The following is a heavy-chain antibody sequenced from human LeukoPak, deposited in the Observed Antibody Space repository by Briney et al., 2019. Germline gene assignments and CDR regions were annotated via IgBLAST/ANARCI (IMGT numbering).Heavy chain of an antibody. J-gene: IGHJ4*02. CDR3: AKGNTPYCSSTSCTFDY. V-gene: IGHV3-23*01. D-gene: IGHD2-2*01. CDR2: ISGSGDST. CDR1: GFTFSSYG. Sequence: GGSLRLSCAASGFTFSSYGMSWVRQAPGKGLEWVSGISGSGDSTYYADSVKGRFTISRDNSRNTLYLQMNSLRAEDTAVYYCAKGNTPYCSSTSCTFDYWGQGTLVTVSS.